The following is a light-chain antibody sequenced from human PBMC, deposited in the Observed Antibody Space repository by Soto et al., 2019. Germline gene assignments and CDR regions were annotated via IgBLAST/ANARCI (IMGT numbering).Light chain of an antibody. J-gene: IGLJ1*01. CDR3: SSYTSSFRRV. CDR1: SSDVGGYNH. V-gene: IGLV2-14*01. Sequence: QSVLTQPASVSGSPGQSITISCRGVSSDVGGYNHVSWYQQYPGKAPKLMIYEVSDRPSGVSNRFSGSKSGNTASLTISGLQAEDEADYYCSSYTSSFRRVFGTGTKATVL. CDR2: EVS.